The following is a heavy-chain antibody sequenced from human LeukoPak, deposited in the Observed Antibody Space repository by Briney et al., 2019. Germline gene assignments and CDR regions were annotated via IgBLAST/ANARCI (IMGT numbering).Heavy chain of an antibody. CDR1: GFTFSSYA. D-gene: IGHD2-15*01. V-gene: IGHV3-23*01. CDR2: ISGSGGST. CDR3: AKDGFIVVVVAATPYYFDY. J-gene: IGHJ4*02. Sequence: PGGSLRLSCAASGFTFSSYAMSWIRQAPGKGLEWISDISGSGGSTYYADYVKGRFTISSDNSKDTLYLQMNRLRAEDTAVYYCAKDGFIVVVVAATPYYFDYWGQGTLVTVSS.